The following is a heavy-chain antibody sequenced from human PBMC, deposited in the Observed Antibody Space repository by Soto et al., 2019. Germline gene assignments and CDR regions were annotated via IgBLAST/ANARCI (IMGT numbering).Heavy chain of an antibody. Sequence: SETLSLTCTVSGGSIGSGTSYWSRIRQHPGKGLEWIGYIYYTGSTYYNTSLKSRVTISVDTSKNQFSLKLSSVSAADTAVYYCARVAYDSSGYYKWFDYWGQGTLVTVS. J-gene: IGHJ4*02. CDR2: IYYTGST. CDR3: ARVAYDSSGYYKWFDY. V-gene: IGHV4-31*03. D-gene: IGHD3-22*01. CDR1: GGSIGSGTSY.